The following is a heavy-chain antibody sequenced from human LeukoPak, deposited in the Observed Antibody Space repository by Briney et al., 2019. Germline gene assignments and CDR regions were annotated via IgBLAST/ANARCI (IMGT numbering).Heavy chain of an antibody. Sequence: ASVKVSCKASGYTFTSYYMHWVRQAPGQGLEWMGIINPSGGSTSYAQKFQGRVTMTRDTSTSTVYMELSSLRSEDTAVYYCARDLLEMATIPAFDIWGQGTMVTVSS. J-gene: IGHJ3*02. CDR3: ARDLLEMATIPAFDI. V-gene: IGHV1-46*01. D-gene: IGHD5-24*01. CDR1: GYTFTSYY. CDR2: INPSGGST.